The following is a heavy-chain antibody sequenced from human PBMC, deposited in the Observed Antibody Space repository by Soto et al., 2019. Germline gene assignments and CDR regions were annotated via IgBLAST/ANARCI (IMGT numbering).Heavy chain of an antibody. CDR1: GYSFTSYW. CDR2: IDPSDSYT. CDR3: AREGLRDAFDI. D-gene: IGHD4-17*01. Sequence: GESLKISCKGSGYSFTSYWISWVRQMPGKGLEWMGRIDPSDSYTDYSPSLQGHVTISTDKFINTAYLQWSSPKASDTAMYYCAREGLRDAFDIWGQGTMVTVSS. J-gene: IGHJ3*02. V-gene: IGHV5-10-1*01.